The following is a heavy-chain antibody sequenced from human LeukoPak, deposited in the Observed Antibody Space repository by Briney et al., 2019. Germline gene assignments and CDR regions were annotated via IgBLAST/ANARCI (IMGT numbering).Heavy chain of an antibody. CDR2: ISGSGGST. Sequence: GGSLRLSCAASGFTVSSNYMSWVRQAPGKGLEWVSAISGSGGSTYYADSVKGRFTISRDNSKNTLYLQMNSLRAEDTAVYYCAKVSEAGGWYYFDYWGQGTLVTVSS. D-gene: IGHD6-19*01. CDR1: GFTVSSNY. V-gene: IGHV3-23*01. J-gene: IGHJ4*02. CDR3: AKVSEAGGWYYFDY.